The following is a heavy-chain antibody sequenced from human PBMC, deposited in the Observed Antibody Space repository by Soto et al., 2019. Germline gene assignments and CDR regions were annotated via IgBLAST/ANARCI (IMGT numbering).Heavy chain of an antibody. J-gene: IGHJ4*02. V-gene: IGHV3-33*01. Sequence: QVQLVESGGGVVQAGRYLRISCAASGFTFSNCGMHWVRQAPGKGLEWVAVIWYDGSKEDYADSVKGRFTISRDNSKNTLYLQMNSLRAEDTAVYYCARDLQCGEGWGQGTLVTISS. CDR2: IWYDGSKE. CDR3: ARDLQCGEG. CDR1: GFTFSNCG. D-gene: IGHD4-4*01.